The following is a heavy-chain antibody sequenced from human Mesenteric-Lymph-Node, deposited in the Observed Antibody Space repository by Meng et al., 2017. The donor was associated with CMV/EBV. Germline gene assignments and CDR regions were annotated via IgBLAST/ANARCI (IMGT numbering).Heavy chain of an antibody. CDR2: INPDRGST. CDR3: ARVYDFYDSGGYYSGKWFDP. J-gene: IGHJ5*02. D-gene: IGHD3-22*01. Sequence: FTYYHRHWGRQAPGQGLQWRGWINPDRGSTNYAHKFQGRVAMTRDTSTMTAFMELRNLTPDDTAVYFCARVYDFYDSGGYYSGKWFDPWGQGTLVTVSS. V-gene: IGHV1-2*07. CDR1: FTYYH.